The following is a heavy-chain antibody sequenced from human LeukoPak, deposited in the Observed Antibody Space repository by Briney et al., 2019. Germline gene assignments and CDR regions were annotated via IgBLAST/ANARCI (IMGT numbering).Heavy chain of an antibody. CDR2: IWYDGSDK. V-gene: IGHV3-33*01. CDR3: ARDLYGDYSFDY. CDR1: GFTFNNYG. Sequence: GGSLRLSCAASGFTFNNYGMHWVRQAPGKGLEWVAVIWYDGSDKYYADSVKGRFTISRDNSKNTLYLQMNSLRAEDTAVYYCARDLYGDYSFDYWGQGTLVTVSS. D-gene: IGHD4-17*01. J-gene: IGHJ4*02.